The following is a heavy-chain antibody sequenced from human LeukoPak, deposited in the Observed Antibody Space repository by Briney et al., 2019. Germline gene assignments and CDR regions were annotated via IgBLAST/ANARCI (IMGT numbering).Heavy chain of an antibody. Sequence: SETLSLTCTVSGGSISSSSYHWGWIRQPPGKGLEWIGSIYYSGSTYYNPSLKSRVTISVDTSKNQFSLKLSSVTAADTAVYYCARLGSYSVFDYWGQGTLVTVSS. D-gene: IGHD5/OR15-5a*01. CDR1: GGSISSSSYH. J-gene: IGHJ4*02. V-gene: IGHV4-39*01. CDR2: IYYSGST. CDR3: ARLGSYSVFDY.